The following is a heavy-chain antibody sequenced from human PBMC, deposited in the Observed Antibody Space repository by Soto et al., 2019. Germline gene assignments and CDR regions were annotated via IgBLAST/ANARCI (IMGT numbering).Heavy chain of an antibody. V-gene: IGHV3-66*01. Sequence: GGSLRLSCAASGFTVSSNYMSWVRQAPGKGLEWVSVIYSGGSTYYADSVKGRFTISRDNSKNTLYLQMNSLRAEDTAVYYCARDLLTGTTSPPNDYWGQGTLVTVSS. CDR1: GFTVSSNY. J-gene: IGHJ4*02. CDR3: ARDLLTGTTSPPNDY. D-gene: IGHD1-7*01. CDR2: IYSGGST.